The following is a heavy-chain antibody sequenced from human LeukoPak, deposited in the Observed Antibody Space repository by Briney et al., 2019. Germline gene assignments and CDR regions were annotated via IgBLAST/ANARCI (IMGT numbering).Heavy chain of an antibody. J-gene: IGHJ4*02. Sequence: SGTLSLTCAVSGGSISSSNWWSWVRQPPGKGLEWIGEIYHSGSTYYNPSLKSRVTISVDTSKNQFSLKLSSVTAADTAVYYCARERGDYYDSSGYYLGWGQGTLVTVSS. CDR2: IYHSGST. D-gene: IGHD3-22*01. CDR1: GGSISSSNW. CDR3: ARERGDYYDSSGYYLG. V-gene: IGHV4-4*02.